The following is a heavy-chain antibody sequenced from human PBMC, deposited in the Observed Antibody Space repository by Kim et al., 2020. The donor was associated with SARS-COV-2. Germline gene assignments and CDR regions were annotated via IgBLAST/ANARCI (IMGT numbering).Heavy chain of an antibody. CDR1: GFTFNRYW. J-gene: IGHJ4*02. Sequence: GGSLRLSCAASGFTFNRYWMHWVRQGPGKGLVWVSRINSDGTTKNYADSVKGRFTISRDNAKNTLYLQMNSLRVEDTAVYYCARRSYDSSGVYSFDYWGQGTLVTVSS. CDR3: ARRSYDSSGVYSFDY. D-gene: IGHD3-22*01. V-gene: IGHV3-74*01. CDR2: INSDGTTK.